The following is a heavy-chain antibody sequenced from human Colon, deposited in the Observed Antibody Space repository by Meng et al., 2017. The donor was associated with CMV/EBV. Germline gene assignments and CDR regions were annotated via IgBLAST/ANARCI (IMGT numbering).Heavy chain of an antibody. Sequence: CKVSEYTLTELSRHWVREANGKGIEWMANFEPEDGETIYAPKFQGRITMTEDTSTDTAYMELSSLKSEDTAVYYCAIPNPNNWNYDHWGQGTLVTVSS. V-gene: IGHV1-24*01. CDR3: AIPNPNNWNYDH. D-gene: IGHD1-7*01. CDR1: EYTLTELS. CDR2: FEPEDGET. J-gene: IGHJ5*02.